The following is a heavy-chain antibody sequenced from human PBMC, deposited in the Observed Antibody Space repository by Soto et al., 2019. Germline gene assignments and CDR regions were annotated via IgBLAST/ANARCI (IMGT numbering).Heavy chain of an antibody. Sequence: ASVKVSCKASGYTFTSYAMHWVRQAPGQRLEWMGWINAGNGNTKYSQKFQGRVTITRDTSASTAYMELSSLRSEETAFDYCARLYSSSWYYYYMDVWGKGTTVTVSS. CDR1: GYTFTSYA. CDR3: ARLYSSSWYYYYMDV. J-gene: IGHJ6*03. D-gene: IGHD6-13*01. V-gene: IGHV1-3*01. CDR2: INAGNGNT.